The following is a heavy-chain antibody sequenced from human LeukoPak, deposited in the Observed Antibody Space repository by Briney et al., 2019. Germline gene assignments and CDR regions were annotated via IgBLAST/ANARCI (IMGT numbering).Heavy chain of an antibody. V-gene: IGHV3-15*01. CDR2: IKSKTDGGTT. CDR1: GFTFSSYA. CDR3: TTGRRGVPFDY. J-gene: IGHJ4*02. D-gene: IGHD1-1*01. Sequence: PGGSLRLSCAASGFTFSSYAMHWVRQAPGKGLEWVGRIKSKTDGGTTDYAAPVKGRFTISRDDSKNTLYLQMNSLKTEDTAVYYCTTGRRGVPFDYWGQGTLVTVSS.